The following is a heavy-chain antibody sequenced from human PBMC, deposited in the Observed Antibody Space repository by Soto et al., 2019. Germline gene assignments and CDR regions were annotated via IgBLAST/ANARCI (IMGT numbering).Heavy chain of an antibody. Sequence: GGSLRLSCAASGFTFSSYEMSWVRQAPGKGLGWVSYISSSGSTIYYADSVKGRFTISRDNAKNSLYLQMNSLRAEDTAAYNCARVSQSFIEYFQYWGKGTLVTVSS. CDR1: GFTFSSYE. J-gene: IGHJ1*01. D-gene: IGHD3-16*02. CDR2: ISSSGSTI. CDR3: ARVSQSFIEYFQY. V-gene: IGHV3-48*03.